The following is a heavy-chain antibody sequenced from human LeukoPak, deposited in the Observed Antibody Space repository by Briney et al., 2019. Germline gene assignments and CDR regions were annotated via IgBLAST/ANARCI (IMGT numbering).Heavy chain of an antibody. V-gene: IGHV3-23*01. CDR1: GFTFSSYA. D-gene: IGHD6-19*01. J-gene: IGHJ4*02. Sequence: GGSLRLSCAASGFTFSSYAMNWVRQAPGKGLEWVSHISASGGSAYYADSVKGRFTISRDNSKNTLYLQMNSLRADDTAVYHCAEDMGSGWYGGWDYWGQGTLVTVSS. CDR2: ISASGGSA. CDR3: AEDMGSGWYGGWDY.